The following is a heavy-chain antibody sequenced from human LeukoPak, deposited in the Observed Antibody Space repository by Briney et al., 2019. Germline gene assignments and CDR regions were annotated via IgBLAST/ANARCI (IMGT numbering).Heavy chain of an antibody. V-gene: IGHV4-4*07. CDR2: VYSSGST. J-gene: IGHJ3*02. CDR1: GGSISSYF. D-gene: IGHD6-19*01. Sequence: SETLSLTCSDSGGSISSYFWIWIRQPAGKGLEWIGLVYSSGSTKYNPSLKNRVTMSVDTSEKQFSLKLTSVTAADTAVYYCARGFGRLGSGDVFDIWGQGTMVTVSS. CDR3: ARGFGRLGSGDVFDI.